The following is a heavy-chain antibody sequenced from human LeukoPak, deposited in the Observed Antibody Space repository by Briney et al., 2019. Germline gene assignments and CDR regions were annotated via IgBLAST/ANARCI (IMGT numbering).Heavy chain of an antibody. Sequence: SVKVSCKASGGTFSSYAISWVRQAPGQGLEWMGGIIPIFGTANYAQKFQGRVTITADESTSTAYMELSSLRSGDTAVYYCATVVTPLLYYYYGMDVWGQGTTVTVSS. CDR3: ATVVTPLLYYYYGMDV. V-gene: IGHV1-69*13. CDR1: GGTFSSYA. J-gene: IGHJ6*02. CDR2: IIPIFGTA. D-gene: IGHD4-23*01.